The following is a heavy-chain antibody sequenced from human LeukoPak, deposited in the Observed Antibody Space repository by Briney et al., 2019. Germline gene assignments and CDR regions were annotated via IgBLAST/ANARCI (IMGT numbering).Heavy chain of an antibody. CDR1: GFTFSSYA. Sequence: GGSLRLSCAASGFTFSSYAMSWVRQAPGKGLEWVSAISGSGGSTYYADSVKGRFTISRDNSKNTLYLQMNSLRAEDAAVYYCAKRPNGDSLIQHWGQGTLVTVSS. CDR3: AKRPNGDSLIQH. D-gene: IGHD4-17*01. CDR2: ISGSGGST. J-gene: IGHJ1*01. V-gene: IGHV3-23*01.